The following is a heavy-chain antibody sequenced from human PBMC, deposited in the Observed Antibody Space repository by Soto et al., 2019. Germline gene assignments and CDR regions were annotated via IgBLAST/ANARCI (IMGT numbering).Heavy chain of an antibody. CDR1: GYTFTSYY. Sequence: ASVKVSCKASGYTFTSYYMHWVRQAPGQGLEWMGIINPSGGSTSYAQKFQGRVTMTRDTSTSTVYMELSSLRSEDTAVYYCARDRSTVLFGVVINYYYYMDVWGKGTTVTVSS. V-gene: IGHV1-46*03. CDR2: INPSGGST. CDR3: ARDRSTVLFGVVINYYYYMDV. D-gene: IGHD3-3*01. J-gene: IGHJ6*03.